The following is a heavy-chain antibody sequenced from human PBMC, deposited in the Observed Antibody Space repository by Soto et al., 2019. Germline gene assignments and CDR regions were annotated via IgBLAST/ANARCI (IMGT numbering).Heavy chain of an antibody. V-gene: IGHV4-31*03. CDR3: ASTPGLWFGDIYGMDV. D-gene: IGHD3-10*01. CDR1: GGSISSGGYY. Sequence: PSETLSLTCTVSGGSISSGGYYWSWIRQHPGKGLEWIGYIYYSGSTYYNPSLKSRVTISVDTSKNQFSLKLSSVTAADTAVYYCASTPGLWFGDIYGMDVWGQGTTVTVSS. CDR2: IYYSGST. J-gene: IGHJ6*02.